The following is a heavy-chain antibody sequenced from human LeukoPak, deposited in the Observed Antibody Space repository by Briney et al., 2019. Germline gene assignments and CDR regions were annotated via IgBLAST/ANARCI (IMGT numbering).Heavy chain of an antibody. CDR3: ARGAAYAFDI. V-gene: IGHV3-23*01. CDR2: ISGSGGST. Sequence: PGGSLRLSCAASGFTFSSYAMSWVRQAPGKGLEWVSAISGSGGSTYYADSVKGRFTISRDNAENSLSLQMNSLRDEDTAVYYCARGAAYAFDIWGQGTMVTVSS. D-gene: IGHD6-25*01. J-gene: IGHJ3*02. CDR1: GFTFSSYA.